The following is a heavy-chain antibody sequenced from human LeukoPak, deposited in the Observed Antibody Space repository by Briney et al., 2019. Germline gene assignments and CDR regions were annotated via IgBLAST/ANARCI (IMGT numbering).Heavy chain of an antibody. CDR3: ATRARLQLEPSYFDY. V-gene: IGHV1-24*01. D-gene: IGHD1-1*01. CDR1: GYTLTELS. Sequence: GASVKVSCKVSGYTLTELSMHWVRQAPGKGLEWMGGFDPEDGETIYAQKFQGRVTMTEDTSTDTAYMELSSLRSEDTAVYYCATRARLQLEPSYFDYWGQGTLVTVSS. J-gene: IGHJ4*02. CDR2: FDPEDGET.